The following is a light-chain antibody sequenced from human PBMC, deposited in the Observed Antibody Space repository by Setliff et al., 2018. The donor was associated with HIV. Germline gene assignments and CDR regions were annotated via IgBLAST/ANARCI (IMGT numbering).Light chain of an antibody. CDR2: EVS. J-gene: IGLJ1*01. Sequence: SALTQPASVSGSLGQSITISCTGTSSDIGGHDSVSWYQQHPGKAPKLIISEVSNRPSGVSNRFSGSKSGNTASLTISGLQPEDEADYYCSSYSSSRPRVFGTGTRSPS. CDR3: SSYSSSRPRV. CDR1: SSDIGGHDS. V-gene: IGLV2-14*01.